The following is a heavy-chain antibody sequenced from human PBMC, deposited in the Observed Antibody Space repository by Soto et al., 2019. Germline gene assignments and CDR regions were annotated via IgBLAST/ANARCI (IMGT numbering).Heavy chain of an antibody. D-gene: IGHD2-8*02. CDR1: GYSFTGYY. CDR3: ARGDYGTGGYPFPYFDY. CDR2: INPDSGAT. J-gene: IGHJ4*02. Sequence: HEHLVQSGAEVKRPGASLKVSCKASGYSFTGYYIHWVRQAPGQGLEWMGWINPDSGATNYAQNSQGRVTLTSDTSISTASMELTSLTSDDTAVYYCARGDYGTGGYPFPYFDYWGQGTLVIVSS. V-gene: IGHV1-2*02.